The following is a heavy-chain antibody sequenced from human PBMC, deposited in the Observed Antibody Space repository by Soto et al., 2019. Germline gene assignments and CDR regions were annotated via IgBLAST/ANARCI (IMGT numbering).Heavy chain of an antibody. CDR2: VNPIVSMS. J-gene: IGHJ4*02. V-gene: IGHV1-69*02. Sequence: QVQLVQSGAEVRKPGSSVKVSCKASGDTFSFYTINWVRQAPGLGLEWMGRVNPIVSMSNYAQKFQGRVTITADKSTNMQLSSLRSEDTAIYYCAASYGSGYRAFDYWGQGALVTVSS. D-gene: IGHD3-10*01. CDR3: AASYGSGYRAFDY. CDR1: GDTFSFYT.